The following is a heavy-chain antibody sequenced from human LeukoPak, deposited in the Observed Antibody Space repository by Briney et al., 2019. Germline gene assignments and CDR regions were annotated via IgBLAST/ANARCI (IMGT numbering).Heavy chain of an antibody. V-gene: IGHV3-21*01. D-gene: IGHD3-9*01. CDR2: ISSSSSYI. CDR3: ARTRGLGYFDPPGAFDI. Sequence: GGSLRLSCAASGFTFSSYSMNWVRQAPGKGLEWVSSISSSSSYIYYADSVKGRFTISRDNAKNSLYLQMNSLRAEDTAVYYCARTRGLGYFDPPGAFDIWGQGTMVTVSS. J-gene: IGHJ3*02. CDR1: GFTFSSYS.